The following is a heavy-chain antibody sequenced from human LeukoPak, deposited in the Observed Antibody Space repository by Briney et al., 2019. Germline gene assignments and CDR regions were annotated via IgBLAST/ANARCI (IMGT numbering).Heavy chain of an antibody. V-gene: IGHV4-34*01. CDR1: GGSFSGYY. CDR3: ARGPVYYYGSGSYYRYYYMDV. J-gene: IGHJ6*03. D-gene: IGHD3-10*01. CDR2: INHSGST. Sequence: SETLSLTCAVYGGSFSGYYWSWIRQPPGKGLEWIGEINHSGSTNYNPSLKSRVTISVDTSKNQFSLKLSSVTAADTAVYYCARGPVYYYGSGSYYRYYYMDVWGKGTTVTVSS.